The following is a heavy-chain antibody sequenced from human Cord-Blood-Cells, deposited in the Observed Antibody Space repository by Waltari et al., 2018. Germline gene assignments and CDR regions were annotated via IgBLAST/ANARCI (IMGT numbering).Heavy chain of an antibody. D-gene: IGHD3-16*01. CDR2: IYTRDSDT. Sequence: EVQLVQSGAEVKKPGESLKISCKGSGDSFTSYWIGWVRQMHGKGLAWMGIIYTRDSDTRYSPSFQGQVTLSADKSFSTAYLQWSSLKASDTGMYYCATPLGDVEYWGQGTLVTVSS. CDR3: ATPLGDVEY. CDR1: GDSFTSYW. V-gene: IGHV5-51*01. J-gene: IGHJ4*02.